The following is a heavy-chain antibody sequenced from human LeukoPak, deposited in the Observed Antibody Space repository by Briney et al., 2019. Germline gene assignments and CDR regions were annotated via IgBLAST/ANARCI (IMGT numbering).Heavy chain of an antibody. J-gene: IGHJ4*02. D-gene: IGHD3-9*01. V-gene: IGHV1-69*05. CDR1: GGTFSSYA. Sequence: ASVKVSCKASGGTFSSYAISWVRQAPGQGLEWMGGIIPIFGTANYVQKLQGRVTMTTDTSTSTAYMELRSLRSDDTAVYYCARGLNYDILTGTARGFDYWGQGTLVTVSS. CDR3: ARGLNYDILTGTARGFDY. CDR2: IIPIFGTA.